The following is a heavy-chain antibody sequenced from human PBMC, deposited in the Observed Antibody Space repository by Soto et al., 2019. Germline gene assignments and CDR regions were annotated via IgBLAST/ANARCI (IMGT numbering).Heavy chain of an antibody. J-gene: IGHJ6*03. D-gene: IGHD2-15*01. CDR2: IDWDDDK. V-gene: IGHV2-70*11. Sequence: GSGPTLVNPTQTLTLTCTFSGFSLSTSGMCVSWIRQPPGKALEWLARIDWDDDKYYSTSLKTRLTISKDTSKNQVVLTMTNMDPVDTATYYCARTPGYCSGGSCYDHYYYYYMDVWGKGTTVTVSS. CDR3: ARTPGYCSGGSCYDHYYYYYMDV. CDR1: GFSLSTSGMC.